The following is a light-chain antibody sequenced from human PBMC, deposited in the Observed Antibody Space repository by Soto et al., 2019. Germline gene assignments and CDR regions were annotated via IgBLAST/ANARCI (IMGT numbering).Light chain of an antibody. CDR2: DVS. Sequence: QSALTQPASVSGSPGQSITISCTGTSSDVGGYNYVSWYQQHPGKAPKLMIYDVSNRPSGVSNRFSGSKSGNTASLTISGIQAADEDDYYCTSYTSSGTLMVYGGGTKLTVL. CDR3: TSYTSSGTLMV. V-gene: IGLV2-14*01. J-gene: IGLJ2*01. CDR1: SSDVGGYNY.